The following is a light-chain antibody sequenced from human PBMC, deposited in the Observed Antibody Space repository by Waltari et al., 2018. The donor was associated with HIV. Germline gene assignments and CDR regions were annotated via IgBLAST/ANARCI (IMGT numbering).Light chain of an antibody. CDR1: GAYDY. CDR2: EVH. CDR3: SSYGSTVTSYV. J-gene: IGLJ1*01. Sequence: QSALTQPASVSGSHGQSIPISCVGAYDYVSWYQQHPGKAPKLMIFEVHYRPSGVSNRFSGSKSGNTASLTISGLQADDEADYYCSSYGSTVTSYVFGTGTRVNVL. V-gene: IGLV2-14*01.